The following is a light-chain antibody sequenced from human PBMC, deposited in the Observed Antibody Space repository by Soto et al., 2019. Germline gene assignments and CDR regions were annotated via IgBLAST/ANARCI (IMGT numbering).Light chain of an antibody. V-gene: IGKV3D-15*01. CDR2: ASC. CDR1: QNVVTN. Sequence: VMTQSPANLSVSPGEGVNLFCSASQNVVTNVAWYQVKPAKAPRLLIYASCTRAPDIADTFSGSGSETQSSLTISGLQSADSAVYYCEDYYHWGLSYGGGKKV. J-gene: IGKJ4*01. CDR3: EDYYHWGLS.